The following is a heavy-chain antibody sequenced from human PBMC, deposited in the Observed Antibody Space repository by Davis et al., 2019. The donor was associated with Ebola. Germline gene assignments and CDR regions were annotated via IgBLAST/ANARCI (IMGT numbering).Heavy chain of an antibody. CDR1: GFTFSSYG. D-gene: IGHD5-12*01. CDR3: AKDYLIYSAYDYSYFDF. J-gene: IGHJ4*02. V-gene: IGHV3-23*01. Sequence: GESLKISCAASGFTFSSYGLSWVRQAPGKGLEWVSGITGSGDSTYYADSVKGRFTISRDNSKNTLYLQMGSLRVEDTAVYYCAKDYLIYSAYDYSYFDFWGQGTLVTVSS. CDR2: ITGSGDST.